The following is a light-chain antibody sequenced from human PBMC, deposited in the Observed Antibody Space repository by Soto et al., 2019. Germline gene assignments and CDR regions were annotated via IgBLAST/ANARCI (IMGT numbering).Light chain of an antibody. CDR1: QSLVYSDGIAY. CDR3: MQGTHWPPVT. J-gene: IGKJ2*01. V-gene: IGKV2-30*01. CDR2: NTF. Sequence: DVVMTQSPLSLPVTLGQPASISCRSSQSLVYSDGIAYLSWFQQRPGQSPRHLIYNTFNRDSGVPDRFGGSGSGTEFTLKISRVEAEDVGIYYCMQGTHWPPVTFGQGTKLEIK.